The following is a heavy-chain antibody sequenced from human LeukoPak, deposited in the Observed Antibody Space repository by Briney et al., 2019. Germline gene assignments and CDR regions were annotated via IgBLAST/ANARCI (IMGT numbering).Heavy chain of an antibody. Sequence: PGGSLRLSCAASGFMSSVYMDWVRQAPGKGLEWVGRSRSKDHGYITEYAPSVKGRFTISRDESKNSLYLQMNSLRAEDTAVYYCASPGEAAPGSVQHWGQGTLVTVSS. V-gene: IGHV3-72*01. CDR2: SRSKDHGYIT. CDR3: ASPGEAAPGSVQH. D-gene: IGHD6-6*01. J-gene: IGHJ1*01. CDR1: GFMSSVY.